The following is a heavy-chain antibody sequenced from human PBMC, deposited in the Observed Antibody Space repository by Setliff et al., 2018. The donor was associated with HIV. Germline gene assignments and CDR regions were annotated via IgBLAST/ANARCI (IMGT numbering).Heavy chain of an antibody. CDR2: IIPIFGTA. D-gene: IGHD6-19*01. Sequence: SVKVSFKASGGTFSSYAISWVRQAPGQGLEWMGGIIPIFGTANYAQKFQGRVTITADESTSTAYMELSSLRSEDTAIYYCARDPYSSGWNEYLSYYSYYNMDVWGQGTTVTVSS. CDR1: GGTFSSYA. CDR3: ARDPYSSGWNEYLSYYSYYNMDV. J-gene: IGHJ6*02. V-gene: IGHV1-69*13.